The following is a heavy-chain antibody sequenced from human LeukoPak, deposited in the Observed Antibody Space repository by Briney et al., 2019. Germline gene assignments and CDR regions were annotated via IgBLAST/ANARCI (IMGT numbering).Heavy chain of an antibody. CDR2: IIPIFGTA. Sequence: SVKVSFKASGGTFSSYAISWVRQAPGQGLEWMGGIIPIFGTANYAQKLQGRVTMTTDTSTSTAYMELRSLRSDDTAVYYCARDYYDSSGYYDYWGQGTLVTVSS. CDR3: ARDYYDSSGYYDY. V-gene: IGHV1-69*05. D-gene: IGHD3-22*01. J-gene: IGHJ4*02. CDR1: GGTFSSYA.